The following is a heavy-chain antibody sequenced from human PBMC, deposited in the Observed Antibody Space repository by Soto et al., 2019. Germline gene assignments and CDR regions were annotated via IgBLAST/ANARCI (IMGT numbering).Heavy chain of an antibody. CDR3: ATKKGGYPSYYYYGMDV. D-gene: IGHD3-16*02. CDR2: IIPIFGTA. CDR1: GGTFSIYA. V-gene: IGHV1-69*13. Sequence: SVKVSCKASGGTFSIYAISGVVQSALRGLEWMGGIIPIFGTANYAQKFQGRVTITADESTSTAYMELSSLRSEDTAVYYCATKKGGYPSYYYYGMDVWGQGTTVTVSS. J-gene: IGHJ6*02.